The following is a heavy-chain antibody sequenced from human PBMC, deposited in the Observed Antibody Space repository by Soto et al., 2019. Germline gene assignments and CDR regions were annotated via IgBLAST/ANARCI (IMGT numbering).Heavy chain of an antibody. J-gene: IGHJ6*02. CDR1: GGSVSSGSYY. D-gene: IGHD6-19*01. V-gene: IGHV4-61*01. CDR3: ARGIEGWYQGRYYYGMDV. CDR2: IYYSGST. Sequence: QVQLQESGPGLVKPSETLSLTCTVSGGSVSSGSYYWSWIRQPPGKGLEWIGYIYYSGSTNYNPSLKSRVTISLDTSKNKFSLKLSSVTAADTAVYYCARGIEGWYQGRYYYGMDVWGQGTTVTVSS.